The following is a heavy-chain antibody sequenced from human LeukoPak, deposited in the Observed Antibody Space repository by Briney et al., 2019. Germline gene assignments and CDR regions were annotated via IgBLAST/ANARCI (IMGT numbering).Heavy chain of an antibody. Sequence: PSETLSLTCTVSGYSISSGYYWGWIRQPPGKGLEWIGSIYHSGSTFYNPSLKSRVTISVDTSKNQFSLKLTSVAAADTAMYYCARKSSSDWYYLDSWGQGTLVTVSS. D-gene: IGHD6-19*01. V-gene: IGHV4-38-2*02. CDR1: GYSISSGYY. CDR2: IYHSGST. CDR3: ARKSSSDWYYLDS. J-gene: IGHJ4*02.